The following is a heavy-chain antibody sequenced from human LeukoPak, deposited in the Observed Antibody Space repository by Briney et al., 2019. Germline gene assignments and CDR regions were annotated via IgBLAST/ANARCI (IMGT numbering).Heavy chain of an antibody. CDR3: AKDSKGIAVAGPDY. Sequence: GGSLRLSCAASGFTFSSYAMSWVRQAPGKGLEWVSAISGSGGRTYYADSVKGRFTISRDNSKNTLYLQMNSLRAEDTAVYYCAKDSKGIAVAGPDYWGQGTLVTVSS. D-gene: IGHD6-19*01. J-gene: IGHJ4*02. V-gene: IGHV3-23*01. CDR2: ISGSGGRT. CDR1: GFTFSSYA.